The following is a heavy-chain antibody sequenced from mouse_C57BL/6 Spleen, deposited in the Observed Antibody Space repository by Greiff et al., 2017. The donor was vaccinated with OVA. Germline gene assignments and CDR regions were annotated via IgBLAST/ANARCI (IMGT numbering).Heavy chain of an antibody. CDR3: ARSYYGNTYAMDY. Sequence: VQLQQPGAELVKPGASVKLSCKASGYTFTSYWTHWVKQRPGQGLEWIGMIHPNSGSTNYNEKFKSKATLTVDKSSSTAYMQLSSLTSEDSAVYYCARSYYGNTYAMDYWGQGTSVTVSS. CDR1: GYTFTSYW. CDR2: IHPNSGST. V-gene: IGHV1-64*01. J-gene: IGHJ4*01. D-gene: IGHD2-10*01.